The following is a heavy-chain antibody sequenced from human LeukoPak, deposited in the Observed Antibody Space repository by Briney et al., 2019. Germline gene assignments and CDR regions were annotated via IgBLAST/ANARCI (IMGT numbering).Heavy chain of an antibody. CDR2: ISAYNGNT. CDR1: GYTFTSYG. J-gene: IGHJ4*02. D-gene: IGHD6-19*01. CDR3: VRGGPNKSGWTLDY. Sequence: GSVKVSCKASGYTFTSYGISWVRQAPGQGLEWMGWISAYNGNTNYAQKLQGRVTISRDTSANTAYMELNRLRPEDTAVFYCVRGGPNKSGWTLDYWGQGTLVIVSS. V-gene: IGHV1-18*01.